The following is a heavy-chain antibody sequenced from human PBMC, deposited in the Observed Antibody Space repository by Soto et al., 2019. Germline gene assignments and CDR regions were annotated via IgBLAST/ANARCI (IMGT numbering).Heavy chain of an antibody. Sequence: QVPLVQSGAEVKKPGASVTVSCKASGYTFTSYGISWVRQAPGQGLEWMGWISAYNGNTNYAQKLQGRVTMTTDASTSAAYVELRSLRSDETAVYYCARDQSYGGAFDYWGQGTLVTVSS. CDR2: ISAYNGNT. CDR3: ARDQSYGGAFDY. D-gene: IGHD2-21*01. V-gene: IGHV1-18*01. CDR1: GYTFTSYG. J-gene: IGHJ4*02.